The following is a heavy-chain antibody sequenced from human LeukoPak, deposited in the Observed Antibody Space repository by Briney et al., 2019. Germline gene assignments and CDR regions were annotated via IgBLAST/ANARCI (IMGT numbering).Heavy chain of an antibody. CDR3: ARQGLAYYFDY. Sequence: PSETLSLTCTVSVGSISSSSYYWGWIRQPPGKGLEWIGSIYYSGSTYYNPSLKSRVTISVDTSKNQFSLKLSSVTAADTAVYYCARQGLAYYFDYWGQGTLVTVSS. CDR1: VGSISSSSYY. CDR2: IYYSGST. J-gene: IGHJ4*02. V-gene: IGHV4-39*01.